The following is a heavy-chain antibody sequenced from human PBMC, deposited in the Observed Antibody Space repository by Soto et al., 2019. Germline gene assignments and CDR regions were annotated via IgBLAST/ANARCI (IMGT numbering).Heavy chain of an antibody. Sequence: GASVKVSCKASGYTFTTYYMHWVRQAPGQGLEWMGIINPSGGSTNYAQRFQGRVTMTSDTSTSTVYMELSNLRTDDTAVYYCARVIVPTTVTTSNWFDPWGQGTLVTVSS. J-gene: IGHJ5*02. V-gene: IGHV1-46*01. CDR3: ARVIVPTTVTTSNWFDP. CDR2: INPSGGST. CDR1: GYTFTTYY. D-gene: IGHD4-17*01.